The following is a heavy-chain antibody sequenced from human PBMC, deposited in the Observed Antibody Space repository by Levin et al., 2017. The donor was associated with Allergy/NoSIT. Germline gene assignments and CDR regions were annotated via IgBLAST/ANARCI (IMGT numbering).Heavy chain of an antibody. J-gene: IGHJ4*02. CDR2: IRGSGGST. Sequence: GGSLRLSCAASGFTFSSYAMSWVRQAPGKGLEWVSGIRGSGGSTYYADSVKGRFTISRDNSKNTLYLQMNSLRAEDTAVYYCAKDLCGGSCYSSMDYWGQGTLVTVSS. CDR1: GFTFSSYA. CDR3: AKDLCGGSCYSSMDY. V-gene: IGHV3-23*01. D-gene: IGHD2-15*01.